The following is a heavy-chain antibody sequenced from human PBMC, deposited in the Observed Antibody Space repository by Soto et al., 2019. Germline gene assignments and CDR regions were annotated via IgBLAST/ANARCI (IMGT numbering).Heavy chain of an antibody. CDR2: IYYSGRT. Sequence: SETLSLTCTVSGGSISSYYWSWIRQPPGKGLEWNGKIYYSGRTNYNPSLKSLVTISVDTAKNQFSLKLSSVTAADTAVYYCARDSPNYDFWSGYGPLHYYGMDVWGQGTTVTVSS. V-gene: IGHV4-59*01. J-gene: IGHJ6*02. CDR3: ARDSPNYDFWSGYGPLHYYGMDV. CDR1: GGSISSYY. D-gene: IGHD3-3*01.